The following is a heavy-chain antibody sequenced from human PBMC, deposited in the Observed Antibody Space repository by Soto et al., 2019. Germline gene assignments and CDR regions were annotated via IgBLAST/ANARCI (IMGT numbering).Heavy chain of an antibody. CDR2: ISSNGGST. CDR1: GFTFSSYA. Sequence: EVQLVESGGGLVQPGGSLRLSCAASGFTFSSYAMHWVRQAPGKGLEYVSAISSNGGSTYYANSVKGRFTISRDNSXNXXYLQRGSLRAEDMAVYYCARDLGEFSSGWYGWFDPWGQGTLVTVSS. D-gene: IGHD6-19*01. V-gene: IGHV3-64*01. J-gene: IGHJ5*02. CDR3: ARDLGEFSSGWYGWFDP.